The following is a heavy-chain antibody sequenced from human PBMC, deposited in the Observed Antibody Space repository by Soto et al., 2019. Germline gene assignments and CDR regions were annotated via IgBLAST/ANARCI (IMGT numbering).Heavy chain of an antibody. V-gene: IGHV1-69*01. CDR2: IIPLYGTA. CDR3: ARDRSMDGDNSRSFDY. J-gene: IGHJ4*02. CDR1: GGTFSSFG. Sequence: QVQLVQSGAEVKKPGSSVKVSCKASGGTFSSFGFNWVRQAPGQGLEWMGGIIPLYGTANHAQRFQGRVTITADESTSTVYMELSSLRSEDTASYYCARDRSMDGDNSRSFDYWGQGTLVTVSS. D-gene: IGHD2-2*03.